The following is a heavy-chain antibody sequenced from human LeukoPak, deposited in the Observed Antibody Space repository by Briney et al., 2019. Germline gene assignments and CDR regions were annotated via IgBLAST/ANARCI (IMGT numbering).Heavy chain of an antibody. CDR2: IIPILGIA. CDR3: ARDPRGIADDFDY. CDR1: GGTFSSYA. V-gene: IGHV1-69*04. D-gene: IGHD6-13*01. J-gene: IGHJ4*02. Sequence: ASVKVSCKASGGTFSSYAISWVRQAPGQGLGWMGRIIPILGIANYAQKFQGRVTITADKSTSTAYMELSSLRSEDTAVYYCARDPRGIADDFDYWGQGTLVTVSS.